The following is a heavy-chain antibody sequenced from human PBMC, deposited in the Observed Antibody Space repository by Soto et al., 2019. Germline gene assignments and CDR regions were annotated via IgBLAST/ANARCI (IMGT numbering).Heavy chain of an antibody. V-gene: IGHV4-34*01. Sequence: SETLSLTCAVYGGSFSGYYWSWIRQPPGKGLEWIGEINHSGSTNYNPSLKSRVTISVDTSKNQFSLKLSSVTAADTAVYYCARSRGSGRSAFDIWGQGTMVTVSS. D-gene: IGHD3-10*01. CDR1: GGSFSGYY. CDR2: INHSGST. J-gene: IGHJ3*02. CDR3: ARSRGSGRSAFDI.